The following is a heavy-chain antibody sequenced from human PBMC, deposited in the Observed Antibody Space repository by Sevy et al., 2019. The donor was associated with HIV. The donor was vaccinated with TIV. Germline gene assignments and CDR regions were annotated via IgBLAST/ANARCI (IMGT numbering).Heavy chain of an antibody. CDR1: GFTFSSYG. D-gene: IGHD2-21*01. CDR2: IWYDGSNK. J-gene: IGHJ4*02. V-gene: IGHV3-33*01. Sequence: GGSLRLSCAASGFTFSSYGMHWVRQAPGKGLEWVAVIWYDGSNKYYADSVKGRFTISRDNAQSYLYLHMSSLKVGDTALYFCVRGLQTHCDRTACPLDYWGQGTLVTVSS. CDR3: VRGLQTHCDRTACPLDY.